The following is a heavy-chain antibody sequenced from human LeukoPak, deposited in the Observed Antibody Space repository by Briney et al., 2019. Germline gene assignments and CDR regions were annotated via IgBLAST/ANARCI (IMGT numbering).Heavy chain of an antibody. Sequence: ASVNVSCKASGYTFTGYYMHWGRQAPGQGLEGMGWINPNSGGTNYAQKFQGRVTMTRDTSISTAYMELSRLRSDDTAVYYCARGHLAVTTLGYWGQGTLVTVSS. CDR3: ARGHLAVTTLGY. D-gene: IGHD4-17*01. CDR1: GYTFTGYY. CDR2: INPNSGGT. V-gene: IGHV1-2*02. J-gene: IGHJ4*02.